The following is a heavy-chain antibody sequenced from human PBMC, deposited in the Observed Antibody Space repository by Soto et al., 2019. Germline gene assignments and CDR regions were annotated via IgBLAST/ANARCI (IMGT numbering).Heavy chain of an antibody. CDR3: AKNGQPPYYYYGMDV. CDR1: GYTFTRYG. Sequence: QGQLVQSGGEVKKPGASVKVSCKASGYTFTRYGISWVRQAPGQGLEWMGWISGYNGDTKYAQKFQGRVTMTVDTSTXTAYMELRSLTPDDRAVYYCAKNGQPPYYYYGMDVWGQGTTVTVSS. J-gene: IGHJ6*02. D-gene: IGHD2-8*01. V-gene: IGHV1-18*01. CDR2: ISGYNGDT.